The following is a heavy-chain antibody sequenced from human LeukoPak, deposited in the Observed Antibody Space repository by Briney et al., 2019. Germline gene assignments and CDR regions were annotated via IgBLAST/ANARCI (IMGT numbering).Heavy chain of an antibody. Sequence: GGSLRLSCAASGFTFSSYGMHWVRQAPGKGLEWGAVISYDGSNKYYADSAKGRFTIYRDNSQDTLYRQMNSLRAEGTAVYYCAKDRIQLWPNTLFLFDYWGERTLVTVSS. CDR1: GFTFSSYG. V-gene: IGHV3-30*18. J-gene: IGHJ4*02. CDR3: AKDRIQLWPNTLFLFDY. CDR2: ISYDGSNK. D-gene: IGHD5-18*01.